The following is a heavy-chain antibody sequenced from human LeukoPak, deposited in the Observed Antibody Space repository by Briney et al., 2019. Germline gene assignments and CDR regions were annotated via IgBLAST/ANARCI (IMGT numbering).Heavy chain of an antibody. Sequence: GGSLRLSCAASGFTFSSYPMTWVRQAPGKGLEWVSPISARGDDIYYGDSVKGRVTISRDNSKNTLYLQVNSLRAEDTAVYYCAPSVLSSFDYWGQGTLVIVSS. D-gene: IGHD3-3*01. CDR3: APSVLSSFDY. CDR2: ISARGDDI. V-gene: IGHV3-23*01. J-gene: IGHJ4*02. CDR1: GFTFSSYP.